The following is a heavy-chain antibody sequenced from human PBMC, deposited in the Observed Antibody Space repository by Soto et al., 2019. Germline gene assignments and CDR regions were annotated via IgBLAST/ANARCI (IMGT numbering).Heavy chain of an antibody. V-gene: IGHV3-9*01. CDR3: AKAHMWGGTEWETSFDS. D-gene: IGHD1-26*01. CDR1: GFTFDDYA. CDR2: ISWNSGSI. Sequence: EMQLVESGGGLVQPGRSLRLSCAASGFTFDDYAMHWVRQAPGKGLEWVSGISWNSGSIGYADTVKGRFTISRDNAKNSLYLQMNSLRPEDTALYFCAKAHMWGGTEWETSFDSWGQGTRVTVSS. J-gene: IGHJ4*02.